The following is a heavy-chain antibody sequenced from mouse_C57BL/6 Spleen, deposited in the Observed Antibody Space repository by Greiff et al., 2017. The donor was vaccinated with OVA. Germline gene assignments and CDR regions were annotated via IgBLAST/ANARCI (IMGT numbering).Heavy chain of an antibody. CDR1: GYTFTSYT. CDR2: INPSSGYT. Sequence: VQLQQSGAELARPGASVKMSCKASGYTFTSYTMHWVKQRPGQGLEWIGYINPSSGYTKYTQKFKDKATLTEDKSSSTAYMQLSILTSEDSAVYYCAIPDYDYAMDYWGQGTSVTVSA. V-gene: IGHV1-4*01. CDR3: AIPDYDYAMDY. D-gene: IGHD2-4*01. J-gene: IGHJ4*01.